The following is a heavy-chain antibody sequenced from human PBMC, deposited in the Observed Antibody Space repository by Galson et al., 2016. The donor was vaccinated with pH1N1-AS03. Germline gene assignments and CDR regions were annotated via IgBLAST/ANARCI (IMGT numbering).Heavy chain of an antibody. CDR1: RYTLTTYS. D-gene: IGHD3-9*01. Sequence: SVKVPFKASRYTLTTYSMHWVRKAPGQRPQWMGWINAGNGHAGYSRSFQGRITITRDTSATVGYLEVISLIFEDTAVYYCTRDRQQRFDYWGRGTLVTVSS. J-gene: IGHJ2*01. CDR3: TRDRQQRFDY. CDR2: INAGNGHA. V-gene: IGHV1-3*01.